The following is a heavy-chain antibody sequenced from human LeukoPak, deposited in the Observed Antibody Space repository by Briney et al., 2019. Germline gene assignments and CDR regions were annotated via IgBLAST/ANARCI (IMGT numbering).Heavy chain of an antibody. Sequence: ASETRSLTCTVSGGSISSSSYYWGWIRQPPGKGLEWIGSIYYSGSTYYNPSLKSRVTISVDTSKNQFSLKLSSVTAADTAVYYCARELDYYDSSGYLNWFDPWGQGTLVTVSS. CDR1: GGSISSSSYY. CDR3: ARELDYYDSSGYLNWFDP. V-gene: IGHV4-39*07. J-gene: IGHJ5*02. D-gene: IGHD3-22*01. CDR2: IYYSGST.